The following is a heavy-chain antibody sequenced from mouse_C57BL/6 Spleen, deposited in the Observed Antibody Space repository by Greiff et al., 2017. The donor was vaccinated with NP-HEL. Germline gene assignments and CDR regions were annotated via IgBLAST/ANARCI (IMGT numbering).Heavy chain of an antibody. D-gene: IGHD1-1*01. CDR3: ARMGVSYGSSYWYFDV. V-gene: IGHV1-22*01. Sequence: VQLQQSGPELVKPGASVKMSCKASGYTFTDYNMHWVKQSHGKSLEWIGYINPNNGGTSYNQKFKGKATLTVNKSSSTAYMELRSLTSEDSAVYYCARMGVSYGSSYWYFDVWGTGTTVTVSS. CDR2: INPNNGGT. CDR1: GYTFTDYN. J-gene: IGHJ1*03.